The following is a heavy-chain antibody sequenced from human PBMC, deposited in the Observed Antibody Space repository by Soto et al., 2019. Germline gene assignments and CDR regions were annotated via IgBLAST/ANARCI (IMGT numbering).Heavy chain of an antibody. CDR1: GFTFSSYA. V-gene: IGHV3-30-3*01. D-gene: IGHD2-2*02. Sequence: GGSLRLSCAASGFTFSSYAMHWVRQAPGKGLEWVAVISYDGSNKYYADSVKGRFTTSRDNSKNTLYLQMNSLRAEDTAVYYCPRVRSPHPREGYSPSTTHSRRKNWSDPGDQEPLVAAS. CDR3: PRVRSPHPREGYSPSTTHSRRKNWSDP. CDR2: ISYDGSNK. J-gene: IGHJ5*02.